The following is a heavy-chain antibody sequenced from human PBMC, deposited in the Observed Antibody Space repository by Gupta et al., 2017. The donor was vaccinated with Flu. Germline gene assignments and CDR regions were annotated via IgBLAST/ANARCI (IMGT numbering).Heavy chain of an antibody. D-gene: IGHD3-10*01. J-gene: IGHJ4*02. CDR2: IKHDGNEK. V-gene: IGHV3-7*01. CDR3: ARGSHEFGELHRYFDY. Sequence: PGKGLEWVANIKHDGNEKYYVDSVKGRFTISRDNTKNSLYLQMNSLRAEDTAVYYCARGSHEFGELHRYFDYWGQGILVTVSS.